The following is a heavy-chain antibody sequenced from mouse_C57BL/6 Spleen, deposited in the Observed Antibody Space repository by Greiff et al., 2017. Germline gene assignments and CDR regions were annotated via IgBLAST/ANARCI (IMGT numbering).Heavy chain of an antibody. CDR1: GYTFTSYW. CDR2: IDPNSGGT. CDR3: ARERGTTVVAPYYFDY. Sequence: VQLQQPGAELVKPGASVKLSCKASGYTFTSYWMHWVKQRPGRGLEWIGRIDPNSGGTKYNEKFKSKATLTVDKPSSTAYMQLSSLTSEDSAVYYCARERGTTVVAPYYFDYWGKGTTLTVSS. J-gene: IGHJ2*01. D-gene: IGHD1-1*01. V-gene: IGHV1-72*01.